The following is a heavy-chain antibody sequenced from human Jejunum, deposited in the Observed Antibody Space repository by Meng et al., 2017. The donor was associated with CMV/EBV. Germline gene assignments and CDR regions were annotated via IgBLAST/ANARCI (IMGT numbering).Heavy chain of an antibody. CDR1: YAFTVFA. CDR2: MNPNSGDA. CDR3: ARGFRFRSGYHSSPLDY. Sequence: YAFTVFAVYWVRQATGQGLEWMGWMNPNSGDADSAQKFQGRVTMTGNTSINTAYMELSSLRSEDAALYYCARGFRFRSGYHSSPLDYWGQGALVTVSS. D-gene: IGHD3-3*01. J-gene: IGHJ4*02. V-gene: IGHV1-8*01.